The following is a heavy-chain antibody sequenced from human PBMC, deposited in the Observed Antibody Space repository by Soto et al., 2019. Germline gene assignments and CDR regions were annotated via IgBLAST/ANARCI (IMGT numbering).Heavy chain of an antibody. CDR2: SSAYNGKT. V-gene: IGHV1-18*01. CDR3: GRLHRYGDNPPDL. J-gene: IGHJ4*02. CDR1: GYTFSMYG. Sequence: QGQLVQSGNEVKKPGASVKVSCKASGYTFSMYGITWVRQAPGQGLEWMGWSSAYNGKTQYAQKLQGRVAMTTDTSTTTAYRERRSLRSDDTAMYYCGRLHRYGDNPPDLWGQGTLVTVSS. D-gene: IGHD3-10*01.